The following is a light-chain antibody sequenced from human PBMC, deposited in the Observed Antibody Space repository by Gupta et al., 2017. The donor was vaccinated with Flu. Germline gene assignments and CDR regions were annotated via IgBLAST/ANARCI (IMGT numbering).Light chain of an antibody. V-gene: IGLV3-21*02. CDR1: NLGNNG. CDR3: QVWDTGSGHVL. J-gene: IGLJ2*01. CDR2: EDS. Sequence: SYVLTQPPSVSVAPGQPARISCGGDNLGNNGVHWYQQQPGQAPVWGAYEDSARPSGIPERFSCSHSGNTVKLTLSRVGAGDEADDFCQVWDTGSGHVLFGGGTKLTVL.